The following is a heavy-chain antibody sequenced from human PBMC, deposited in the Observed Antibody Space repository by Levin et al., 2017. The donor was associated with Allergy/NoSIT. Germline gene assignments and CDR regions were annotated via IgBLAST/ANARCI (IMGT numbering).Heavy chain of an antibody. D-gene: IGHD2-2*02. CDR1: GFSFSTYA. V-gene: IGHV3-23*01. CDR2: ISGNGAST. Sequence: GESLKISCAASGFSFSTYAMSWVRQAPGKGLDWVSSISGNGASTYYADSVKGRFTISRDNSKNTLYLQMNSLRAEDTAVYFCAKASCSSIGCYRFDKWGQGALVTVSS. J-gene: IGHJ5*02. CDR3: AKASCSSIGCYRFDK.